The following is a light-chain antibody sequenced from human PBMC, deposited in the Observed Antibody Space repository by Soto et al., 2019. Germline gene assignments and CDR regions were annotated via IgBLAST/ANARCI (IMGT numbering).Light chain of an antibody. CDR2: DVS. CDR1: SSDFGGYNY. J-gene: IGLJ1*01. V-gene: IGLV2-11*01. Sequence: QSVLTQPRSVSGSAGQSVTISCTGTSSDFGGYNYVSWYQRHPGKPPKLMIYDVSERPSGVPDRFSGSKSGNTASLTISGLQAEDEADYYCCYYACTFYVFGTGTRSPS. CDR3: CYYACTFYV.